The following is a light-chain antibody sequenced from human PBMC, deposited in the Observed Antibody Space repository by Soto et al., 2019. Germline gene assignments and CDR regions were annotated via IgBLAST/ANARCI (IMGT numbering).Light chain of an antibody. J-gene: IGLJ2*01. CDR2: EDN. CDR3: CSYADINTVV. CDR1: SSDIGSYNL. V-gene: IGLV2-23*01. Sequence: QSVLTQPASVSGSPGQSVTISCTGTSSDIGSYNLVSWYQQHPDKAPKLMIYEDNKRPSGVSDRFSGSKSGSTASLTISGLQAEDEADYFCCSYADINTVVFGGGTKLTVL.